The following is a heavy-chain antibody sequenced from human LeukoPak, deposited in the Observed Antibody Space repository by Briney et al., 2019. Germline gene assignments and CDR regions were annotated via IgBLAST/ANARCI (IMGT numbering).Heavy chain of an antibody. CDR1: GGSFSGYY. CDR3: ARVLEGSSGQHWYFDL. CDR2: INHSEST. Sequence: SETLSPTCAVYGGSFSGYYWSWIRQPPGKGLEWIGEINHSESTNYNPSLKSRVTISVDTSKNQFSLRLSSVTAADTAVYYCARVLEGSSGQHWYFDLWGRGTLVTVSS. V-gene: IGHV4-34*01. D-gene: IGHD6-19*01. J-gene: IGHJ2*01.